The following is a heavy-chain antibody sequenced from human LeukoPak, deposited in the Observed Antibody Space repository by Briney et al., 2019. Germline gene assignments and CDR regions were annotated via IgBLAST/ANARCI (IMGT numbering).Heavy chain of an antibody. CDR3: ARDGSWDCSSTSCSLGAYYYYYYGMDV. D-gene: IGHD2-2*01. Sequence: GGSLRLSCAASGFTFSSYAMHWVRQAPGKGLEWVAVISYDGSNKYYADSVKGRFTISRDNSKNTLYLQMNSLRAEDTAVYYCARDGSWDCSSTSCSLGAYYYYYYGMDVWGQGTTVTVSS. J-gene: IGHJ6*02. CDR1: GFTFSSYA. V-gene: IGHV3-30-3*01. CDR2: ISYDGSNK.